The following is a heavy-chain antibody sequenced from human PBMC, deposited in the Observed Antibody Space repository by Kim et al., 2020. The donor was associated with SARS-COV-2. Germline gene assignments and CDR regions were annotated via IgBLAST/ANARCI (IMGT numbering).Heavy chain of an antibody. Sequence: DYQPPLTSRVAVSVDTSKNQFTLKLTSVTAADTAVYYCARGSGNNRFNPWGQGTLVTVSS. D-gene: IGHD3-10*01. CDR3: ARGSGNNRFNP. J-gene: IGHJ5*02. V-gene: IGHV4-4*07.